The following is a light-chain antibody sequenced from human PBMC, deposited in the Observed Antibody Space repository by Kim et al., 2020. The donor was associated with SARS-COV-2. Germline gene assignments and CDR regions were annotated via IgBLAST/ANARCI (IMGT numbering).Light chain of an antibody. J-gene: IGLJ3*02. CDR2: YDS. CDR1: NIGSKS. Sequence: SYELTQPPSVSVAPGKTARITCGGNNIGSKSVHWYQQKPGRAPVLVIYYDSDRPSGIPERFSGSNSGNTATLTISRVEAGDEADYYCQVWDSSSDLRLFGGGTQLTVL. CDR3: QVWDSSSDLRL. V-gene: IGLV3-21*04.